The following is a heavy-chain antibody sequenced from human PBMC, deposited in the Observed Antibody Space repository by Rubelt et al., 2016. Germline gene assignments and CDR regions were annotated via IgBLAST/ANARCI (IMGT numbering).Heavy chain of an antibody. CDR1: GFTFSSYA. J-gene: IGHJ6*02. CDR2: ISGSGGST. CDR3: ARGRELYYYGMDV. V-gene: IGHV3-23*01. Sequence: EVQLLESGGGLVQPGGSLRLSCAASGFTFSSYAMSWVRQAPGKGLEWVSAISGSGGSTYYADSVKGRFTISRDNSKNTLYLQMNSLRAEDTAVYYCARGRELYYYGMDVWGQGTTATVSS. D-gene: IGHD1-7*01.